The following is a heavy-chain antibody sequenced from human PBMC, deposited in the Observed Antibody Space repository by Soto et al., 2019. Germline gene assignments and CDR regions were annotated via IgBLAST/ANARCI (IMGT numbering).Heavy chain of an antibody. D-gene: IGHD7-27*01. V-gene: IGHV4-30-4*01. CDR3: ARGPSGDKVDY. CDR1: GGSTSSGGYS. CDR2: IYDGGAT. Sequence: QVQLQESGPRLVKPSETLILTCTVSGGSTSSGGYSWSWIRQPPDKGLEWIGYIYDGGATYNNPSLKGRVTISVDTSKTQFSLKLNSVSAADTAVYYCARGPSGDKVDYWGQGILVTVSS. J-gene: IGHJ4*02.